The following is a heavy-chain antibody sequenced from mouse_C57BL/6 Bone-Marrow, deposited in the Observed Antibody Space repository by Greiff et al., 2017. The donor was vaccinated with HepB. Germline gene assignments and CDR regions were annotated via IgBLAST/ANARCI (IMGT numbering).Heavy chain of an antibody. Sequence: EVMLVESGGGLVQPGESLKLSCESNEYEFPSHDMSWVRKTPEKRLELVAAINSDGGSTYYPDTMERRFIISRDNTKKTLYLQMSSLRSEDTALYYCARQRVSYGSSYRFAYWGQGTLVTVSA. D-gene: IGHD1-1*01. V-gene: IGHV5-2*03. CDR1: EYEFPSHD. CDR2: INSDGGST. CDR3: ARQRVSYGSSYRFAY. J-gene: IGHJ3*01.